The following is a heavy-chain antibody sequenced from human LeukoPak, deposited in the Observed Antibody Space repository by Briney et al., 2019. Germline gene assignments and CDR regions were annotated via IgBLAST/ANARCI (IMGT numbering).Heavy chain of an antibody. CDR1: GGSISSYY. CDR3: ARVIQVTGTFTY. CDR2: IYYSGST. D-gene: IGHD2-21*02. V-gene: IGHV4-59*08. Sequence: SETLSLTCTVSGGSISSYYWSWIRLPPGKGLEWIGYIYYSGSTNYNPSLRSRVTISVDTSKNQFSLKLSSVTAAETAVYYCARVIQVTGTFTYWGQGTLVTVSS. J-gene: IGHJ4*02.